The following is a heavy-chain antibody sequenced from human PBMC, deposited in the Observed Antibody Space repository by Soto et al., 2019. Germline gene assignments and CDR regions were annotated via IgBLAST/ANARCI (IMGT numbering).Heavy chain of an antibody. V-gene: IGHV3-7*03. CDR3: ATGDHLDY. D-gene: IGHD3-10*01. CDR2: IKQGVGER. Sequence: EVQLVESGGGLVQPGGSLRLSCEASRYTFSFDWMTWVRRAPGKGPEWVANIKQGVGERYYMDSVKGRFTISRDNVKNSVFLQMNRLRAEDTAVYYCATGDHLDYWGQGTVVTVSS. J-gene: IGHJ4*02. CDR1: RYTFSFDW.